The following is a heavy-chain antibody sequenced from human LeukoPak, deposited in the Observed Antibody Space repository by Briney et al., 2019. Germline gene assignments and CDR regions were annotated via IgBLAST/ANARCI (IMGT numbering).Heavy chain of an antibody. Sequence: GGSLRVSCAASGFIFSNYAMYWGRQAPGKGLEWVSAISGRSGSTYYADSVKGRVTISRDSSKNTLCLQMKSLRADDTAVYYCAKWGDSDVLTGYYASDFWGQGTLVTVSS. CDR2: ISGRSGST. CDR3: AKWGDSDVLTGYYASDF. D-gene: IGHD3-9*01. J-gene: IGHJ4*02. CDR1: GFIFSNYA. V-gene: IGHV3-23*01.